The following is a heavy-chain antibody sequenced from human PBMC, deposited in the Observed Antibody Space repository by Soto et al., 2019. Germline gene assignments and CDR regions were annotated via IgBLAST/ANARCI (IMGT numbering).Heavy chain of an antibody. V-gene: IGHV1-2*04. CDR3: ARSRVRQWLAFDY. CDR2: INPNSGGT. J-gene: IGHJ4*02. CDR1: GYTFTGYY. D-gene: IGHD6-19*01. Sequence: GASVKVSSKASGYTFTGYYMHWVRQAPGQGLEWMGWINPNSGGTNYAQKFQGWVTMTRDTSISTAYMELSRLRSDDTAVYYCARSRVRQWLAFDYWGQGTLVTVSS.